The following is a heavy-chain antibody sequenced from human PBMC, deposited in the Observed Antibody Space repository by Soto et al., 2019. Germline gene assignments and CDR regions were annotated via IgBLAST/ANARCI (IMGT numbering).Heavy chain of an antibody. Sequence: GASVKVSCKASGYTFTSYGISWVRQAPGQGLEWMGWISAYNGNTNYAQKLQGRVTMTTDTSTSTAYMELRSLRSDDTAVYYCASDSNYAGRFSYYYMDVWGTGTMVTVSS. CDR3: ASDSNYAGRFSYYYMDV. CDR2: ISAYNGNT. CDR1: GYTFTSYG. V-gene: IGHV1-18*01. J-gene: IGHJ6*03. D-gene: IGHD4-4*01.